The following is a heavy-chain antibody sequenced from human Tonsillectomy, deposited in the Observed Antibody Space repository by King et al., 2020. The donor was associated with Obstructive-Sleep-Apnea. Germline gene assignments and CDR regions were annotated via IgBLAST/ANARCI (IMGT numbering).Heavy chain of an antibody. D-gene: IGHD1-1*01. J-gene: IGHJ6*02. V-gene: IGHV4-4*07. Sequence: VQLQESGPGLVEPSETLSLTCTVSGASVSSFYWSWIRQPAGKGLEWIGRIYTSGNTDYNPSLKSRVTMSVDTSKNQFSLKVTTVTAADPAGYFCARVGETVYYYYGMDVWGQGTTVTVSS. CDR1: GASVSSFY. CDR2: IYTSGNT. CDR3: ARVGETVYYYYGMDV.